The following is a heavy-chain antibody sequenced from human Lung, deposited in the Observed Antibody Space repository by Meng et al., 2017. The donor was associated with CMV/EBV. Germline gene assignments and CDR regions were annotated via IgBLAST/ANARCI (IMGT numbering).Heavy chain of an antibody. V-gene: IGHV1-2*02. CDR1: GYRYSAHY. Sequence: SCKPSGYRYSAHYMHWVRQDPGQGLEWMGWINPNNGGTKYAQKFQGSVSMNWDTSISTVYMELSRLGSEDTAVYYCVRDLFQFVDDWGQGTLVXVSS. J-gene: IGHJ4*02. CDR3: VRDLFQFVDD. CDR2: INPNNGGT. D-gene: IGHD3-3*01.